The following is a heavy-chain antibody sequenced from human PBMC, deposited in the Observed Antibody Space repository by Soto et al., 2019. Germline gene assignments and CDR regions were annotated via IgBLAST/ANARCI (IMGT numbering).Heavy chain of an antibody. V-gene: IGHV3-21*01. J-gene: IGHJ3*02. CDR2: ISSSSSYI. D-gene: IGHD3-10*01. CDR3: ERSYDGRDVYTSAFDI. CDR1: GFTFSSYS. Sequence: EVQLVESGGGLVKPGGSLRLSCAASGFTFSSYSMNWVRQAPGKGLEWVSSISSSSSYIYYADSLKGRFTISRDNVKNSLYLQMNSLRAEDTAVYYCERSYDGRDVYTSAFDIWGQGTTVTVSS.